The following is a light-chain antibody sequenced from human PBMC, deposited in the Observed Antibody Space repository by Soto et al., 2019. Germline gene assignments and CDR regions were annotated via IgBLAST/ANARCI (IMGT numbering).Light chain of an antibody. CDR3: LQHYGYPWT. CDR2: GAS. CDR1: QGVNNY. Sequence: DIQMTQSPSVMSASVGDRLTITCRASQGVNNYLVWFQQKPGKVPKRLIYGASSLQSGVPSRFSGSGSGTEFTLTVSSLQPEDFATYYCLQHYGYPWTFGQGTKVEIK. J-gene: IGKJ1*01. V-gene: IGKV1-17*03.